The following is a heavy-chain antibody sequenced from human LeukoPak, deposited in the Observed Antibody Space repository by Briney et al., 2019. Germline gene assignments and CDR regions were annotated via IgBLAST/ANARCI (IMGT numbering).Heavy chain of an antibody. Sequence: AASVKVSCKASGYTFTSYGISWVRQAPGQGPEWMGWNSAYNGNTNYAQKLQGRVTMTTDTSTSTAYMELRSLRSDDTAVYYCARDRGDAATGDAFDIWGQGTMVTVSS. CDR2: NSAYNGNT. CDR3: ARDRGDAATGDAFDI. J-gene: IGHJ3*02. V-gene: IGHV1-18*01. D-gene: IGHD5-18*01. CDR1: GYTFTSYG.